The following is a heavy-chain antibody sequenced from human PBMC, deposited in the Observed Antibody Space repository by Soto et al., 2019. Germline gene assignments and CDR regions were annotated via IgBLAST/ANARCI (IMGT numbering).Heavy chain of an antibody. CDR1: GFTFSSYW. J-gene: IGHJ5*02. CDR3: ARDPTWYGDYVLGWFDP. Sequence: EVQLVESGGGLVQPGGSLRLSCAASGFTFSSYWMHWVRQAPGKGLVWVSRINSDGSSTSYADSVKGRFTISRENAKNTLYLQMNSLRAEDTAVYYCARDPTWYGDYVLGWFDPWGQGTLVTVSS. CDR2: INSDGSST. D-gene: IGHD4-17*01. V-gene: IGHV3-74*01.